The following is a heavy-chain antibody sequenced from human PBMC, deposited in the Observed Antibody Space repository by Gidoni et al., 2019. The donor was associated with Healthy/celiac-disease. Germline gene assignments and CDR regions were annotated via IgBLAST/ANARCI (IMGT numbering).Heavy chain of an antibody. CDR2: SKSDGSST. CDR3: ARDERGPALDYYDFWSGYHVTEGMDV. Sequence: EVQLVESGGGLVQPGGSLRLSCAASGFTFSSYWLHWVRQAPGKGLGWVSRSKSDGSSTSYADSVKGRVTISRDNAKNTLYLQMNSLRAEDTAVYYCARDERGPALDYYDFWSGYHVTEGMDVWGQGTTVTVSS. J-gene: IGHJ6*02. D-gene: IGHD3-3*01. CDR1: GFTFSSYW. V-gene: IGHV3-74*01.